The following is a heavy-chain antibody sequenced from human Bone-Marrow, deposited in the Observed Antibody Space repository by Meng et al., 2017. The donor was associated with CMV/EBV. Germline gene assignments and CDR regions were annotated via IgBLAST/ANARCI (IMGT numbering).Heavy chain of an antibody. V-gene: IGHV1-69*05. D-gene: IGHD7-27*01. CDR3: ARDLGDYYYGMDV. J-gene: IGHJ6*02. CDR1: GGTFSSYA. Sequence: SVKVSCRASGGTFSSYAISWVRQAPGQGLEWMGGIIPIFGTANYAQKFQGRVTITTDESTSTAYMELSSLRSEDTAVYYCARDLGDYYYGMDVWGQGTTVTVSS. CDR2: IIPIFGTA.